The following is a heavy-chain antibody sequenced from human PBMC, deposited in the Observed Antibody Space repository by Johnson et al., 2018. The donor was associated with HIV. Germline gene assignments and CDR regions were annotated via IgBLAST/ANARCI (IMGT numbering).Heavy chain of an antibody. CDR2: ISYDGSNK. CDR3: AREAERAFDI. D-gene: IGHD2-15*01. J-gene: IGHJ3*02. Sequence: QVQVVESGGGLVQPGGSLRLSCAASGFTVSSNYMSWVRQAPGKGLEWVAVISYDGSNKYYADSVKGRFTISRDNSKNTLYLQMNSLRAEDTAVYYCAREAERAFDIWGQGTMVTVSS. V-gene: IGHV3-30-3*01. CDR1: GFTVSSNY.